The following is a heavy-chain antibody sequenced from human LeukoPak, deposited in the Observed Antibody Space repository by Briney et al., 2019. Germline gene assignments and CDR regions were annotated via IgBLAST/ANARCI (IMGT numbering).Heavy chain of an antibody. CDR1: GFTFSSYA. CDR3: AKITGQEGRLSSPIYYLDY. J-gene: IGHJ4*02. Sequence: PGGSLRLSCAASGFTFSSYAMHWVRQAPGKGLEWVAVISYDGSNKYYADSVKGRFTISRDNSKNTLYLQMNSLRAEDTAVYYCAKITGQEGRLSSPIYYLDYWGQGTLVTVSS. D-gene: IGHD2/OR15-2a*01. CDR2: ISYDGSNK. V-gene: IGHV3-30-3*02.